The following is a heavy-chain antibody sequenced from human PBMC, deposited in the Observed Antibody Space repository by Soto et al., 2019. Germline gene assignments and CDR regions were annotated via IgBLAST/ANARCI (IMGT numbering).Heavy chain of an antibody. Sequence: GASVKVSCKASGGTFSSYAISWVRQAPGQGLEWMGGIIPIFGTANYAQKFQGRVTITADESTSTAYMELSSLRSEDTAVYYCARHTKPAAPDYYYYYGMDVWRQGTTVTVSS. CDR3: ARHTKPAAPDYYYYYGMDV. D-gene: IGHD2-2*01. J-gene: IGHJ6*02. CDR2: IIPIFGTA. CDR1: GGTFSSYA. V-gene: IGHV1-69*13.